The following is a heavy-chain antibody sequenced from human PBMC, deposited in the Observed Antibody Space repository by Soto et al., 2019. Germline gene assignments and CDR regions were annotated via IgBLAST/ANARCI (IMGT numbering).Heavy chain of an antibody. CDR1: GFTFSQYA. CDR2: ILYDGTTE. V-gene: IGHV3-30-3*01. D-gene: IGHD6-6*01. Sequence: GGSLRLSCAASGFTFSQYALNWVRQAPGKGLEWVAVILYDGTTEHYADSVKGRFTVSRDNSKNTVYLQMDSLTPEDTGVYYCAREASVAALNWFDPWGQGTLVTVSS. CDR3: AREASVAALNWFDP. J-gene: IGHJ5*02.